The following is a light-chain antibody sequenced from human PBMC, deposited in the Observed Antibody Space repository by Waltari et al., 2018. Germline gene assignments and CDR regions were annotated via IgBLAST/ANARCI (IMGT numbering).Light chain of an antibody. J-gene: IGKJ4*01. Sequence: RVTITCRASQSISNWLAWYQQKPGKAPKLLIYKASTLESGVPSRFSDSGSGTEFTLTISSLQPDDFATYYCQQYNSYSLLTFGGGTKVEIK. CDR3: QQYNSYSLLT. V-gene: IGKV1-5*03. CDR2: KAS. CDR1: QSISNW.